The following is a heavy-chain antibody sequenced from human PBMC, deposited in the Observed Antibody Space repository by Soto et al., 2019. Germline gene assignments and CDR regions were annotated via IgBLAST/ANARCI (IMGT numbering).Heavy chain of an antibody. Sequence: ASVKVSCKASGYTFISYAIHWVRQAPGQRLEWMGWINPNSGGPISAQKFQGRVTMTRDTSISTAYLELSRLRSDDTAVYYCARGGTTSLDYWGQGTQVTVSS. J-gene: IGHJ4*02. V-gene: IGHV1-2*02. CDR3: ARGGTTSLDY. CDR1: GYTFISYA. CDR2: INPNSGGP. D-gene: IGHD1-1*01.